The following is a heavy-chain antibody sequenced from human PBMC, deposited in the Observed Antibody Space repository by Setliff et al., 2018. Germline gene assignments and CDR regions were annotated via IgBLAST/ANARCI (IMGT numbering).Heavy chain of an antibody. D-gene: IGHD3-22*01. CDR3: ARINFYDSTAYYYAPHH. Sequence: ASVKVSCKASGYTFTNYGITWVRQAPGQGLEWMGWINXXXXXXXXXXXXXXXXXMTTDTSTSTAYMELRSLRSDYTAMYYCARINFYDSTAYYYAPHHWGQGTLGTVSS. V-gene: IGHV1-18*01. J-gene: IGHJ5*02. CDR1: GYTFTNYG. CDR2: INXXXXXX.